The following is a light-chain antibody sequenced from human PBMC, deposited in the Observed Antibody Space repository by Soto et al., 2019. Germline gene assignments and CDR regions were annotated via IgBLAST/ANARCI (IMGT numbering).Light chain of an antibody. CDR1: QSLAYIDGNTY. J-gene: IGKJ2*01. Sequence: DVVMTQSPLSLPVTLGQPASISCRSSQSLAYIDGNTYLNWFHQRPGQSPRRLIYQVSNRDSGXPXIXXGSGSGTDFTLKISRVEADDVGVYSCMLGTHWPPYTFGQGTKLEIK. CDR3: MLGTHWPPYT. V-gene: IGKV2-30*01. CDR2: QVS.